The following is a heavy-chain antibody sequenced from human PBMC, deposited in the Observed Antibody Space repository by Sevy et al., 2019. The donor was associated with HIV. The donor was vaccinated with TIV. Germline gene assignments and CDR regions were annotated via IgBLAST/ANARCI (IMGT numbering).Heavy chain of an antibody. V-gene: IGHV4-59*08. CDR1: GGSITSLY. D-gene: IGHD1-26*01. J-gene: IGHJ4*02. Sequence: AEILSLTCTVSGGSITSLYWGWIRQPPGKGLEWIANIYYNGNTNYNPSLKSRVTIALDTSKNQFSLRLSSVTAADTAIDYCAGENAWGRGYSWGQGTLVTVSS. CDR2: IYYNGNT. CDR3: AGENAWGRGYS.